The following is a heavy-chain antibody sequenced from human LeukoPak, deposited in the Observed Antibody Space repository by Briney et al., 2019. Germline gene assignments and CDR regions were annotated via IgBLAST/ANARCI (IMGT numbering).Heavy chain of an antibody. CDR3: ARVPPSAHQLLSSDY. CDR1: GYTFHNYG. V-gene: IGHV1-18*01. D-gene: IGHD2-2*01. Sequence: ASVKVSCKASGYTFHNYGISWVRQAPGQGLEWMGWISAYNGETRYEQNLQGRVTMTTDTSTTTAYMEVRSLRTDDTAVYYCARVPPSAHQLLSSDYWGQGTLVTVSS. J-gene: IGHJ4*02. CDR2: ISAYNGET.